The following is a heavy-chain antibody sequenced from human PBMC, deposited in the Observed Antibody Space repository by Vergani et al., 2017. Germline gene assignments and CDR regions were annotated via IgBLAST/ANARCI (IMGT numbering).Heavy chain of an antibody. CDR1: GGSISSGGYS. CDR3: ARVDGYASGTGVLDY. Sequence: QVQLQESGPGLVKPSQTLSLTCTVSGGSISSGGYSWSWIRQHPGKGLEWIGYIYYSGSTYHNPSLKSRVTISVDTSKNQFTLKLSSVTAADTAVYYCARVDGYASGTGVLDYWGQGTLVTVSS. D-gene: IGHD5-24*01. V-gene: IGHV4-31*03. CDR2: IYYSGST. J-gene: IGHJ4*02.